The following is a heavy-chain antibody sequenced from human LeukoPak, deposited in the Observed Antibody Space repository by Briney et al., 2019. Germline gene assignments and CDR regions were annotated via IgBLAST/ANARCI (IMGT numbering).Heavy chain of an antibody. Sequence: PSETLSLTCTVSGGSISSYYWSWIRQPPGKGLEWVGYIYYSGSTNYNPSLKSRVTISVDTSKNQFSQKLSSVTAADTAVYYCARVRRYYDSSGYYQYYFDYWGQGTLVTVSS. D-gene: IGHD3-22*01. CDR3: ARVRRYYDSSGYYQYYFDY. CDR2: IYYSGST. V-gene: IGHV4-59*01. J-gene: IGHJ4*02. CDR1: GGSISSYY.